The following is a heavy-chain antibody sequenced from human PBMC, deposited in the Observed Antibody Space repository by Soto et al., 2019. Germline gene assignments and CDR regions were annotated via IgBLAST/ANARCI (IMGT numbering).Heavy chain of an antibody. V-gene: IGHV1-3*01. J-gene: IGHJ3*02. CDR2: INPGNRNT. D-gene: IGHD3-10*01. CDR3: ARDVGAFDI. Sequence: QVQLVQSGAEVKKPGASVKVSCKASGYTFTNYPMHWVRQAPGQRLEWMGWINPGNRNTKYSQKFQGRVTITRDTSASRAYMGLSRLRSEDTAVYYCARDVGAFDIWGQGTMVTVSS. CDR1: GYTFTNYP.